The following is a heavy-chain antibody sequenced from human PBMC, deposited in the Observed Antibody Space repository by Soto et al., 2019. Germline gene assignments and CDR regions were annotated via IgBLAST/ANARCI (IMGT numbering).Heavy chain of an antibody. J-gene: IGHJ6*02. D-gene: IGHD6-13*01. CDR1: GGSIRSGGYY. V-gene: IGHV4-31*01. CDR2: IYYSGST. Sequence: QVQLQESGPGLVKPSQTLSLTCSVSGGSIRSGGYYWSWIRQHPGKGLQWFGYIYYSGSTNYNPSLKSQFTISVDTSKNQFPLKLSSVTAADTAVYYCARDRAAAGGYYYSGMDVWGQVTTVTVAS. CDR3: ARDRAAAGGYYYSGMDV.